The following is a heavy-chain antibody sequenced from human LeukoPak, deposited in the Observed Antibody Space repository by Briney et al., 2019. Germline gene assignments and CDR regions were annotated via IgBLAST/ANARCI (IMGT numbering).Heavy chain of an antibody. J-gene: IGHJ6*02. CDR2: TYHRSKWYS. D-gene: IGHD7-27*01. V-gene: IGHV6-1*01. Sequence: SQTLSLTCAISGDSVSSNSAGWNWIRQSPSRGLEWLGRTYHRSKWYSDYAVSVKSRITINPDTSKNQFSLQLNSVTPEDTAVYYCTRDSGNWGAYYYYYGMGVWGQGTTVTVSS. CDR1: GDSVSSNSAG. CDR3: TRDSGNWGAYYYYYGMGV.